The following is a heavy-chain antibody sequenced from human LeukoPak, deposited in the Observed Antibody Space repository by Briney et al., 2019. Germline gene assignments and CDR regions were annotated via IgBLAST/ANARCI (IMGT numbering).Heavy chain of an antibody. CDR3: VKDLIVGDYYSSDNYYLPDAFDI. J-gene: IGHJ3*02. V-gene: IGHV3-43*02. Sequence: GGSPRLSCAASGFGFEDYVMHWVRQVPGKGLEWVALIGGDSASTYYADSLKGRFTISRDNSYNSLYLQMDRLRIEDTALYYCVKDLIVGDYYSSDNYYLPDAFDIWGQGTMVTVSS. CDR1: GFGFEDYV. CDR2: IGGDSAST. D-gene: IGHD3-10*01.